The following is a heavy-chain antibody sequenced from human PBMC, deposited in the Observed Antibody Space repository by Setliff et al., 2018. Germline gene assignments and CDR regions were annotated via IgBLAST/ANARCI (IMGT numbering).Heavy chain of an antibody. CDR2: LYSSGST. CDR1: GVSISSGPYY. J-gene: IGHJ4*02. CDR3: ASTDWGWGYYFDY. D-gene: IGHD7-27*01. V-gene: IGHV4-61*02. Sequence: TLSLTCTVSGVSISSGPYYWNWFRQPAGKGLEWIGRLYSSGSTNYNPSLKSRVTISVDTSKNQFPLKLSSVTAADTAVYYCASTDWGWGYYFDYWGQGTLVTVSS.